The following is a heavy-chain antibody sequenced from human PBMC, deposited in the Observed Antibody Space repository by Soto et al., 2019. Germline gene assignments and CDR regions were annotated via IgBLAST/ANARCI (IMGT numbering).Heavy chain of an antibody. D-gene: IGHD1-26*01. J-gene: IGHJ4*02. V-gene: IGHV4-39*01. CDR2: IYYSGST. CDR3: ASSLVGANFDY. CDR1: GGSISSSSYY. Sequence: QLQLQESGPGLVKPSETLSLTCTVSGGSISSSSYYWGWIRQPPGKGLEWIGSIYYSGSTYYNPSLKSRVTISVDTSKNQFSLKLSSVTAADTAVYYCASSLVGANFDYWGQGTLVTVSS.